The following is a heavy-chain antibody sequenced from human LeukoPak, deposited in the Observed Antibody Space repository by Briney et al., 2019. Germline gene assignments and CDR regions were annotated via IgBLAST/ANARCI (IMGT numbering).Heavy chain of an antibody. V-gene: IGHV3-7*01. D-gene: IGHD6-13*01. Sequence: PGGSLRLSCAASGFTFSSYWMSWVRQAPGKGLEWVANIKQDGSEKYYVDSVKGRFTISRDNAKNSLYLQMNSLRAEDTAVYYCARDPGYSSSWYGMDVWGKGTTVTVSS. J-gene: IGHJ6*04. CDR3: ARDPGYSSSWYGMDV. CDR2: IKQDGSEK. CDR1: GFTFSSYW.